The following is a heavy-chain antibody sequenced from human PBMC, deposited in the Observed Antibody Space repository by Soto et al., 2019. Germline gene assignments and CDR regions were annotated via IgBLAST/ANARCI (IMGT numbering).Heavy chain of an antibody. CDR1: GFTFSSYS. Sequence: EVQLVESGGGLVKPGGSLRLSCAASGFTFSSYSMNWVRQAPGKGLEWVSSISSSSSYIYYADSVKGRFTISRDNAKNSLYLQMNSLRAEDTAVYYCARDRGGYSSSFARVLRGYGMDVWGQGTTVTVSS. J-gene: IGHJ6*02. V-gene: IGHV3-21*01. D-gene: IGHD6-6*01. CDR3: ARDRGGYSSSFARVLRGYGMDV. CDR2: ISSSSSYI.